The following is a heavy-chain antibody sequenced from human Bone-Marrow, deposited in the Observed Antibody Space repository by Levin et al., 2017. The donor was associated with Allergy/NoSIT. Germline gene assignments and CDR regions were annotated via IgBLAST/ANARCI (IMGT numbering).Heavy chain of an antibody. V-gene: IGHV1-18*01. CDR2: ISGDTGNT. CDR1: GYTFTKYG. Sequence: ASVKVSCKASGYTFTKYGISWVRLAPGQGLEWMGWISGDTGNTKYADKVKGRVTLTTDTSTTTAYMEMTGLRLDDTALYYCARDTGGSGWYSTDGLDVWGHGTSVTVSS. CDR3: ARDTGGSGWYSTDGLDV. J-gene: IGHJ6*02. D-gene: IGHD6-19*01.